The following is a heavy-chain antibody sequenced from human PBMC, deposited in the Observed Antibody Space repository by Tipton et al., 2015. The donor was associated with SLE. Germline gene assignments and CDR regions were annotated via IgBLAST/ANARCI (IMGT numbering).Heavy chain of an antibody. CDR2: IYYSGST. Sequence: TLSLTCTVSGGSISSYYWSWIRQPPGRGLEWIGYIYYSGSTNYNPSLKSRVTISVDTSKNQFSLNLSSVTAADTAVYYCAREATGDSYVYSVMDVWGQGPTVTVSS. V-gene: IGHV4-59*01. D-gene: IGHD7-27*01. J-gene: IGHJ6*02. CDR3: AREATGDSYVYSVMDV. CDR1: GGSISSYY.